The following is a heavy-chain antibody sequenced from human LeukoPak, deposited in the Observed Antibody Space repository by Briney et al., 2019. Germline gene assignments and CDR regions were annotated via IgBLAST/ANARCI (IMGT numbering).Heavy chain of an antibody. CDR3: ARGEVVPAAIPFDY. D-gene: IGHD2-2*01. CDR1: GGTFSSYA. Sequence: SVKVSCKASGGTFSSYATSWVRQAPGQGLEWMGGIIPIFGTANYAQKFQGRVTITADESTSTAYMELSSLRSEDTAVYYCARGEVVPAAIPFDYWGQGTLVTVSS. CDR2: IIPIFGTA. V-gene: IGHV1-69*13. J-gene: IGHJ4*02.